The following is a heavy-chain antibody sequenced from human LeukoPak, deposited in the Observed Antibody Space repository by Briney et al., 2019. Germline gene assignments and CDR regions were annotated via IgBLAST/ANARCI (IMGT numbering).Heavy chain of an antibody. V-gene: IGHV3-30-3*01. CDR1: EFTFSSYA. J-gene: IGHJ3*02. Sequence: PGGSLRLSCAASEFTFSSYAMHWVRQAPGKGLEWVAVISYDGSNKYYADSVKGRFTISRDNSKNTLYLQMNSLRAEDTAVYYCARDPYSGSSDAFDIWGQGTMVTVSS. D-gene: IGHD1-26*01. CDR2: ISYDGSNK. CDR3: ARDPYSGSSDAFDI.